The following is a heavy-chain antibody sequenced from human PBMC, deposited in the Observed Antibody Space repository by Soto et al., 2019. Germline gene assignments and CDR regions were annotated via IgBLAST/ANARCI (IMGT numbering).Heavy chain of an antibody. Sequence: PSETLSLTCTVSGGSISSYYWSWIRQPPGKGLEWIGYIYYSGSTNYNPSLKSRVTISVDTSKNQFSLKLSSVTAADTAVYYCARASWDSSGWSVRFWGQGTLVTVSS. J-gene: IGHJ4*02. CDR2: IYYSGST. CDR3: ARASWDSSGWSVRF. CDR1: GGSISSYY. D-gene: IGHD6-19*01. V-gene: IGHV4-59*01.